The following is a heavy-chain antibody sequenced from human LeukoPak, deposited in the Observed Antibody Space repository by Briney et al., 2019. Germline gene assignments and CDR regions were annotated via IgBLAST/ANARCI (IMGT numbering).Heavy chain of an antibody. V-gene: IGHV4-39*01. D-gene: IGHD4/OR15-4a*01. CDR2: IYYSGST. Sequence: PSETLPLTCTVSGGXINSRSDYWGWIRQPPGKGLEWIGSIYYSGSTHYNPSLKSRVTMSIDTSKNQFSLRLSSVTAADTAVYYCARRPGEYGGNDFDYWGQGTLVTVSS. J-gene: IGHJ4*02. CDR1: GGXINSRSDY. CDR3: ARRPGEYGGNDFDY.